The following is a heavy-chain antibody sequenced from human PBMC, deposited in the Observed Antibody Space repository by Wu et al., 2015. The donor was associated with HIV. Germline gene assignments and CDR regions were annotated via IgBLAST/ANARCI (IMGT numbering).Heavy chain of an antibody. CDR2: IVPILGIT. CDR3: ATERTVAITHFDS. Sequence: QGLLVQSGAEVKKPGSSVKVSCKTSGDTFNFYALNWVRQAPGQGLEWMGRIVPILGITNFAQIFQGRFTMTADRFTNTAYMELSSLRSDDTAVYYCATERTVAITHFDSWDQGTLVTVSS. CDR1: GDTFNFYA. D-gene: IGHD3-22*01. J-gene: IGHJ4*02. V-gene: IGHV1-69*04.